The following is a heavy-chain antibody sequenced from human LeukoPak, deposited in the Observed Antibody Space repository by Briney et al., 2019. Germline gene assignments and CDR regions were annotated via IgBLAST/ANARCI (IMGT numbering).Heavy chain of an antibody. J-gene: IGHJ4*02. CDR2: IYPGDSDT. D-gene: IGHD6-13*01. Sequence: PGESLKISCKGSGXSFSHYWIGWVRQVPGKGLEWMGIIYPGDSDTRYSPSFQGQVTISADNSISTAYLQWSSLKASDTAMYYCARHSSSWYYFDYWGQGTLVTVSS. V-gene: IGHV5-51*01. CDR3: ARHSSSWYYFDY. CDR1: GXSFSHYW.